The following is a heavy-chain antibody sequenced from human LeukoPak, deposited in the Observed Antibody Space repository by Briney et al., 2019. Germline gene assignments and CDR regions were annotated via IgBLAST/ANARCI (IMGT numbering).Heavy chain of an antibody. CDR3: ASLLGTVTIFDS. CDR1: GFTFTDCY. Sequence: GGSVRLSCEASGFTFTDCYMSWVRQAPGKGLEWVATIKYDGTVVNVVDSVKGRFTISRDNAKHSLFLQMNSLRAEDTAVYYCASLLGTVTIFDSWGQGALVTVSS. CDR2: IKYDGTVV. V-gene: IGHV3-7*01. J-gene: IGHJ4*02. D-gene: IGHD3-16*01.